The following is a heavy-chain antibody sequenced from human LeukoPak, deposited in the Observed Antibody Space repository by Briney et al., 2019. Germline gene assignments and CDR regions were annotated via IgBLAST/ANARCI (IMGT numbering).Heavy chain of an antibody. D-gene: IGHD1-26*01. J-gene: IGHJ4*02. CDR1: GFTLDDYG. V-gene: IGHV3-20*01. Sequence: PGGSLRLSCAASGFTLDDYGMSWVRHAPGKGLEWVSGINWNGGSTVYADSVKGRLTIARDNAKNCRDVQMNSRRAGDTAFYHCARGWELLGRPAHNFDYWGQGTLVTVSS. CDR3: ARGWELLGRPAHNFDY. CDR2: INWNGGST.